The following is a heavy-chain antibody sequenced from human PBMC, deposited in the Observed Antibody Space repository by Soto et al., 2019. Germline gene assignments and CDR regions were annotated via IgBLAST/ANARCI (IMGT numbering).Heavy chain of an antibody. Sequence: QVQLVQSGAEVKKPGSSVTVSCKASGGTFSNSAISWVRQAPGQGLEWMGGIMPIFPTPDYAQKFQGRVTITADESTRTAYMELTSLRSEDTPVYYCARDKDRQQIGGNYCYGMDVWGQGTTVTV. CDR3: ARDKDRQQIGGNYCYGMDV. D-gene: IGHD1-26*01. J-gene: IGHJ6*02. V-gene: IGHV1-69*12. CDR2: IMPIFPTP. CDR1: GGTFSNSA.